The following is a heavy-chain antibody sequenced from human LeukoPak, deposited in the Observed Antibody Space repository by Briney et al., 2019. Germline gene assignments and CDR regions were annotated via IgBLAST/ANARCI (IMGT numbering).Heavy chain of an antibody. Sequence: GGSLRLSCAASGFTFSRYSMNWVRHAPGKGLEWGSSISSSSRYIYYADSVKGRFTISRDNAKNSLYLQMNSLRAEDTAVYYCASTGSSYYYYGMDVWGQGTTVTVSS. CDR3: ASTGSSYYYYGMDV. D-gene: IGHD1-26*01. V-gene: IGHV3-21*06. CDR1: GFTFSRYS. CDR2: ISSSSRYI. J-gene: IGHJ6*02.